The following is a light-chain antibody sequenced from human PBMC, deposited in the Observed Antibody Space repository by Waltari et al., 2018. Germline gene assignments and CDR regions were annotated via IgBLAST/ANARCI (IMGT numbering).Light chain of an antibody. J-gene: IGLJ3*02. Sequence: QSALTQPASVSGSPGQSITISCTGTSSDVGSYNSVSWYQDHPGQGPKVIIYDVSGRPSGVLARFSGSKSGNTASLTISGLQAEDEADYYCSSQSSDNVVLFGGGTKVTVL. CDR3: SSQSSDNVVL. CDR1: SSDVGSYNS. CDR2: DVS. V-gene: IGLV2-14*03.